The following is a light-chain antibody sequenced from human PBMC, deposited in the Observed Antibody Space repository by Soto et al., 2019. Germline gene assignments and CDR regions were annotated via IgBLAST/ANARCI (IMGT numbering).Light chain of an antibody. CDR3: QQSYSTLALT. CDR1: QGIRND. CDR2: AAS. J-gene: IGKJ4*01. V-gene: IGKV1-39*01. Sequence: DIQITQSPSSLSASVGDRVTITCRASQGIRNDLGWYQQKPGKAPKLLIYAASTLQTGVPSRFSGGGSGTDFTLTISSLQPEDFATYYCQQSYSTLALTFGGGTKVDIK.